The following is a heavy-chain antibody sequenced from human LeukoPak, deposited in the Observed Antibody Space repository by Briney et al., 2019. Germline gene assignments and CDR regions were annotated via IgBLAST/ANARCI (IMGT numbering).Heavy chain of an antibody. CDR3: AHAYVIGYGLTYYFDY. D-gene: IGHD3-16*02. CDR2: IYWDYGR. J-gene: IGHJ4*02. V-gene: IGHV2-5*02. Sequence: ESGPTLVKPTQTLTLTCTFSGFSLSTSGAGVGWIRQPPGKALEWLAVIYWDYGRGYSPSLESRLTVTKDTSKNQVVLTMTNMDPVDTGTYYCAHAYVIGYGLTYYFDYWGQGALVTVSS. CDR1: GFSLSTSGAG.